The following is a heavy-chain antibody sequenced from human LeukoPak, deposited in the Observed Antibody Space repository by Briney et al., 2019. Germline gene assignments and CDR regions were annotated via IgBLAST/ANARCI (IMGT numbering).Heavy chain of an antibody. CDR2: INPNSGGT. V-gene: IGHV1-2*02. Sequence: ASVKVSCKASGYTFTGYYMHWVRQAPGQGLEWMGWINPNSGGTNYAQKFQGRVTMTRDTSISTAYMELSSLRSEDTAVYYCARDEGNYDFWSGYYFDYWGQGTLVTVSS. D-gene: IGHD3-3*01. CDR1: GYTFTGYY. CDR3: ARDEGNYDFWSGYYFDY. J-gene: IGHJ4*02.